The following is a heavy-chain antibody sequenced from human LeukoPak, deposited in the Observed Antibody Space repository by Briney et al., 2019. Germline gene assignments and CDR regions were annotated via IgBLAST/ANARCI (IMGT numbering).Heavy chain of an antibody. CDR1: GGSISSGDYY. D-gene: IGHD3-16*01. CDR2: IYYSGST. CDR3: ARGIMITFGGETYFDY. J-gene: IGHJ4*02. V-gene: IGHV4-30-4*08. Sequence: PSETLSLTCTVSGGSISSGDYYWSWIRQPPGKGLEWIGYIYYSGSTYYNPSLKSRVTISVDTSKNQFSLKLSSVTAADTAVYYCARGIMITFGGETYFDYWGQGTLVTVSS.